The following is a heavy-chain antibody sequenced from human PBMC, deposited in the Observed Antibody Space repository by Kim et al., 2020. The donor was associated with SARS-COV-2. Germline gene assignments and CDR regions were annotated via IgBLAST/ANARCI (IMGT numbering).Heavy chain of an antibody. Sequence: RTYYNPSLNSRVTISVDTSKNQFSLKLSSVTAADTAMYYCAKLEAGWFDPWGQGTLVTVSS. CDR3: AKLEAGWFDP. V-gene: IGHV4-39*01. D-gene: IGHD6-19*01. CDR2: RT. J-gene: IGHJ5*02.